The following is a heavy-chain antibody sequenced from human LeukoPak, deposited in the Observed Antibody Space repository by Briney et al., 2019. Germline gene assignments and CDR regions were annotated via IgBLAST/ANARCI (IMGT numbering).Heavy chain of an antibody. CDR3: AREDTAMGAIDY. J-gene: IGHJ4*02. CDR1: GGTFSSYA. D-gene: IGHD5-18*01. Sequence: SVKVSCKASGGTFSSYAISWVRQAPGQGLEWMGRIIPILGIANYAQKFQGRVTITADKSTSTAYMELSSLRSEDTAVYYCAREDTAMGAIDYWGQGTLVTVSS. CDR2: IIPILGIA. V-gene: IGHV1-69*04.